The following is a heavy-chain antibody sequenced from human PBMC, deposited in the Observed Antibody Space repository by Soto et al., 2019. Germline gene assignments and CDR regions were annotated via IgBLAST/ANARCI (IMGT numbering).Heavy chain of an antibody. J-gene: IGHJ4*02. CDR2: ISSSSSTI. CDR3: ARASGSGSSYNVVDY. CDR1: GFTFSVYS. D-gene: IGHD3-10*01. V-gene: IGHV3-48*01. Sequence: GGSLRLSCAASGFTFSVYSMNWVLQAPGKGLEWLSYISSSSSTIYYADSAKGRFTISRDNAKNSLYLQMNSLRAEDTAVYYCARASGSGSSYNVVDYWGQGTLVTVSS.